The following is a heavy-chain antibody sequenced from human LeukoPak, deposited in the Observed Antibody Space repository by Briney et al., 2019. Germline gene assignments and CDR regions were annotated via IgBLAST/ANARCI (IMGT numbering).Heavy chain of an antibody. V-gene: IGHV4-4*07. CDR3: ARDPGGNYYYGGYYDY. Sequence: PSETLSLTCTVSGDSINNAYWSWIRQPAGKGLEWIGRIYIDGSTNYNPSLNSRVTMSVDTSKNQFSLKLTSATAADTAVYYCARDPGGNYYYGGYYDYWGQGTLVTVSS. CDR2: IYIDGST. D-gene: IGHD4-23*01. J-gene: IGHJ4*02. CDR1: GDSINNAY.